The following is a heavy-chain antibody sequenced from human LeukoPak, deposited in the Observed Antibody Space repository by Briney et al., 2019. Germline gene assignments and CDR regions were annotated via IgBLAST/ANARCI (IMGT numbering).Heavy chain of an antibody. Sequence: ASVKVSFKASGYSFTGYYMHWVRQAPGQGLEWMGCINPNSGGTDYAQKFQGRVTMTRDTSISTAYMELSRLTSDDTAVYYCAGLSGYDPYYFDYWGQGTLVAVSS. V-gene: IGHV1-2*02. J-gene: IGHJ4*02. CDR1: GYSFTGYY. CDR3: AGLSGYDPYYFDY. CDR2: INPNSGGT. D-gene: IGHD5-12*01.